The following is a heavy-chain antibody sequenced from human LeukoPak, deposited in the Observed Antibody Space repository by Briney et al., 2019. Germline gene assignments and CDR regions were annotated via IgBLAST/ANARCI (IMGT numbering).Heavy chain of an antibody. CDR1: GFTFSNYS. J-gene: IGHJ4*02. Sequence: PGGSLRLSCAASGFTFSNYSMNWVRQAPGKGLEWVSSIGTTGSYIFYADSVKGRFTISRDNAKNTLYLQMNSLRAEDTAVYYCAKDRSYYGSGSYYFDYWGQGTLVTVSS. V-gene: IGHV3-21*01. CDR2: IGTTGSYI. D-gene: IGHD3-10*01. CDR3: AKDRSYYGSGSYYFDY.